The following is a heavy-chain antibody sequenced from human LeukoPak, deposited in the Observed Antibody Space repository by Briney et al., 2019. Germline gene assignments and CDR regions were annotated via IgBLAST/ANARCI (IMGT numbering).Heavy chain of an antibody. CDR1: GGSISSGDYY. Sequence: SETLSLTCTVSGGSISSGDYYWSWIRQPPGKGLEWIGEINHSGSTNYNPSLKSRVTISVDTSKNQFSLKLSSVTAADTAVYYCARVGHDFWSGYTPSYNWFDPWGQGTLVTVSS. CDR2: INHSGST. V-gene: IGHV4-39*07. J-gene: IGHJ5*02. CDR3: ARVGHDFWSGYTPSYNWFDP. D-gene: IGHD3-3*01.